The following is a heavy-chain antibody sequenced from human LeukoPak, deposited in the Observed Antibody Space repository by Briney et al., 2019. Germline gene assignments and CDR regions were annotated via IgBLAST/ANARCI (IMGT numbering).Heavy chain of an antibody. V-gene: IGHV3-15*07. CDR2: IKSKIDGGTT. Sequence: PGGSLRLSCVASGFTFSNAWMNWVRQAPGKGLEWVGRIKSKIDGGTTDYAAPVKGRFTISRDDSKNMLYPQMNSLKTEDTAVYYCTTPSFNCSGGSCYGRQYYYGMDVWGQGTTVTVSS. J-gene: IGHJ6*02. CDR3: TTPSFNCSGGSCYGRQYYYGMDV. D-gene: IGHD2-15*01. CDR1: GFTFSNAW.